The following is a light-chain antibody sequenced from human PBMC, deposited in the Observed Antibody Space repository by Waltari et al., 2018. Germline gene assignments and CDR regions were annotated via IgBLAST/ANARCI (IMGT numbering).Light chain of an antibody. J-gene: IGKJ2*01. CDR1: QSVSSN. CDR2: GAS. Sequence: EIVMTQSPATLSVSPGERATLSCRASQSVSSNLAWYQQKPGQAPRLLIYGASTRATGIPARFSGSGSGTEFTLTISSLQSEDVAVYYCQQYNNWPPAYTFGQGTKREIK. CDR3: QQYNNWPPAYT. V-gene: IGKV3-15*01.